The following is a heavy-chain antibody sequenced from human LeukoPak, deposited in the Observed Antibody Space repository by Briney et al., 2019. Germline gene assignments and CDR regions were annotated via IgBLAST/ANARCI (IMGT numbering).Heavy chain of an antibody. CDR1: GFTFSSYS. CDR3: ARDFAVAGTPYYYYGMDV. D-gene: IGHD6-19*01. CDR2: IYSGGNT. Sequence: PGGSLRLSCAASGFTFSSYSMSWVRQAPGKGLEWVSVIYSGGNTYYADSVKGRFTISRDNSKNTLYLQMNSLRAEDTAVYYCARDFAVAGTPYYYYGMDVWGQGTTVTVSS. V-gene: IGHV3-53*01. J-gene: IGHJ6*02.